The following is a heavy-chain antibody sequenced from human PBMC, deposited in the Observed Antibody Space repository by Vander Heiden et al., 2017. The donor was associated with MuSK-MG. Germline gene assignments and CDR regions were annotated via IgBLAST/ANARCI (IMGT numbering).Heavy chain of an antibody. CDR1: GHSVPSNSAA. D-gene: IGHD2-15*01. J-gene: IGHJ6*02. V-gene: IGHV6-1*01. CDR2: TYYRSKWFN. Sequence: VQLQQSGPGLVKPSQTLSLTCAISGHSVPSNSAAWAWIRQSPSRGLEWLGRTYYRSKWFNDYAVSVKSRITINPDTTKNQFSLQLNSVTPEDTAVYYCARKRAMFCSGGSCSYYGMDVWGQGTTVTVSS. CDR3: ARKRAMFCSGGSCSYYGMDV.